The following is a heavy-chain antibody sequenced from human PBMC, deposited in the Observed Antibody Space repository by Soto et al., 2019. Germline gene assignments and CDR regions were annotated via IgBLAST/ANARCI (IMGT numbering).Heavy chain of an antibody. Sequence: PGGSLRLSCAASGFTFSSYAMSWVRQAPGKGLEWVSAISGSGGSTYYADSVKGRFTISRDNSKNTLYLQMNSLRAEDTAVYYCAKGMCERFCELLCNYYYYGMDVWGQGTTVTVSS. CDR3: AKGMCERFCELLCNYYYYGMDV. D-gene: IGHD3-10*01. CDR2: ISGSGGST. J-gene: IGHJ6*02. CDR1: GFTFSSYA. V-gene: IGHV3-23*01.